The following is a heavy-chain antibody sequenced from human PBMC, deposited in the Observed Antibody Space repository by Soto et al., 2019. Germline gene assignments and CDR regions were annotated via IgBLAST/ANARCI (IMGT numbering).Heavy chain of an antibody. V-gene: IGHV2-5*02. CDR3: AHSRLPPYYYGSGSSLDY. CDR2: IYWDDDK. CDR1: GFSLSTSGVG. D-gene: IGHD3-10*01. J-gene: IGHJ4*02. Sequence: QITLKESGPTLVKPTQTLTLTCTFSGFSLSTSGVGVGWIRQPPGKALEWLALIYWDDDKRYSPSLKSRLTITKDTSKNQVVLTMTNMDPVDTATYYCAHSRLPPYYYGSGSSLDYWGQGTLVTVSS.